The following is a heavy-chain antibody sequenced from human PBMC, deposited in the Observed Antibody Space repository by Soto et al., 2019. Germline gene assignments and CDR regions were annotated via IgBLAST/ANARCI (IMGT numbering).Heavy chain of an antibody. CDR2: ISSSGSTI. V-gene: IGHV3-11*01. CDR1: GFTFSDYY. CDR3: ARGDHVDTDYYYYYGMDV. D-gene: IGHD5-18*01. Sequence: GGSLRLSCAASGFTFSDYYMSWIRQAPGKGLEWVSYISSSGSTIYYADSVKGRFTISRDNAKNSLYLQMNSLRAEDTAVYYCARGDHVDTDYYYYYGMDVWGQGTAVTVSS. J-gene: IGHJ6*02.